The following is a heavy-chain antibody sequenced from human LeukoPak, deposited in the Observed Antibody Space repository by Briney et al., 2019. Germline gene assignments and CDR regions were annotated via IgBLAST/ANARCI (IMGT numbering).Heavy chain of an antibody. V-gene: IGHV4-4*07. CDR1: GGSISSYY. Sequence: SETLSLTCTVSGGSISSYYWSWIRKPAGKGLEWIGRIYTSGSTNYNPSLKSRVTMSVDTSKNQFSLKLSSVTAADTAVYYCARDALDYDCSSTSCYGGVDIWGQGTMVTVSS. D-gene: IGHD2-2*01. CDR2: IYTSGST. J-gene: IGHJ3*02. CDR3: ARDALDYDCSSTSCYGGVDI.